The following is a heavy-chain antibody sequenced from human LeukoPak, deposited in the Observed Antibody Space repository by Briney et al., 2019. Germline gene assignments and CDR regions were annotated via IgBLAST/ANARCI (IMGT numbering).Heavy chain of an antibody. D-gene: IGHD3-22*01. V-gene: IGHV1-58*02. CDR2: IVVGSGSI. CDR3: ARDPPYYYDSSGYFNAFDI. J-gene: IGHJ3*02. CDR1: GSIFSKSA. Sequence: SVKVSCKGSGSIFSKSAIQWVRQARGQRLEWIGWIVVGSGSINYAQKLQERITITRDMSTSTAYMELRSLRSDDTAVYYCARDPPYYYDSSGYFNAFDIWGQGTMVTVSS.